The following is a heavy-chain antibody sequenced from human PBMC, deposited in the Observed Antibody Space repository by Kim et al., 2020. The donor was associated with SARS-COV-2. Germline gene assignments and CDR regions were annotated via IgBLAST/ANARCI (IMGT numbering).Heavy chain of an antibody. Sequence: ASVKVSCKASGYTFTGYYIHWVRQAPGQGLEWMGRINPYSGGKDYTQRFQGRVTMTTDTSINTAYMELNSLRSGDTAVFYCARVDYGDAHGAFDVWGQGTLVTVSS. CDR2: INPYSGGK. CDR3: ARVDYGDAHGAFDV. V-gene: IGHV1-2*06. J-gene: IGHJ3*01. CDR1: GYTFTGYY. D-gene: IGHD4-17*01.